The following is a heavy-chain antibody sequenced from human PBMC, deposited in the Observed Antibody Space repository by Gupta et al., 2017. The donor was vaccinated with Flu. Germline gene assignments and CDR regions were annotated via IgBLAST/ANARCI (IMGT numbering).Heavy chain of an antibody. CDR1: GFTFSDYY. CDR2: ISSSGSTI. Sequence: QVQLVESGGGLVKPGGSLRLSCAASGFTFSDYYLSWIRQAPGKGLEWVSYISSSGSTIYYADSVKGRFTISRDNAKNSLYLQMNSLRAEDTAVYYCARDRVASYSMVRGVDDWGQGTLVTVSS. D-gene: IGHD3-10*01. V-gene: IGHV3-11*01. CDR3: ARDRVASYSMVRGVDD. J-gene: IGHJ4*02.